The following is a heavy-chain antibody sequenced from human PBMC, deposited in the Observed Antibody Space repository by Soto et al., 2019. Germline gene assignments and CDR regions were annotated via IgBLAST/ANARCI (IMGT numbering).Heavy chain of an antibody. V-gene: IGHV3-9*01. D-gene: IGHD2-15*01. CDR1: GFTFEDYA. Sequence: SLRLCCATSGFTFEDYAMHWVRQAPGKGLEWVSGISWNSGSIGYADSVKGRFTISRDNAKNSLYLQMNSLRAEDPALYYCVVVAATNYFDSCGLRTSVTVSS. J-gene: IGHJ4*02. CDR2: ISWNSGSI. CDR3: VVVAATNYFDS.